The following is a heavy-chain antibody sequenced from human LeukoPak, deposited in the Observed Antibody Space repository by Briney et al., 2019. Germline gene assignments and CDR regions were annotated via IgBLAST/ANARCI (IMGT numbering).Heavy chain of an antibody. Sequence: GGSLRLSCAASGFTFSSYAMSWVRQAPGKGLESVSAISGSGGSTDYADSVEGRFTISRDNSKNTLYLQMNSLRAEDTAVYYCAKTRGYSRDFFDYWGQGTLVTVSS. V-gene: IGHV3-23*01. CDR2: ISGSGGST. CDR1: GFTFSSYA. J-gene: IGHJ4*02. CDR3: AKTRGYSRDFFDY. D-gene: IGHD6-13*01.